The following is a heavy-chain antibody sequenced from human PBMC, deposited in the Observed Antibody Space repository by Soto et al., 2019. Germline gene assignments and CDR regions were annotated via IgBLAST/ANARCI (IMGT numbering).Heavy chain of an antibody. CDR2: IRQDGSEK. J-gene: IGHJ4*02. CDR3: ARAGSSSNCYVFDY. Sequence: EVQVVESGGGLVQPGGSLRLSCAASGFTFRSYWMSWVRQAPGKGLEWVANIRQDGSEKQYVDSVKGRFTIYRDNVKNSLYLQMNSLRAEDTAVYYCARAGSSSNCYVFDYWGRGILVSVSS. D-gene: IGHD2-2*01. V-gene: IGHV3-7*01. CDR1: GFTFRSYW.